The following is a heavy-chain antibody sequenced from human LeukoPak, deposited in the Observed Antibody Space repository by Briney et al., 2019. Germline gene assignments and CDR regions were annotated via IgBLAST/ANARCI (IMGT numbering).Heavy chain of an antibody. CDR3: ARLSPAGYPDY. CDR2: IYYSGST. V-gene: IGHV4-39*01. Sequence: SETLSLTCTVSGGSISSSSYYWGWIRQPPGKGLEWIGSIYYSGSTYYNPSLKSRVTISVDTSKNQFSLKLSSVTAADTAVYYCARLSPAGYPDYWGQGTLVTVSS. J-gene: IGHJ4*02. D-gene: IGHD5-18*01. CDR1: GGSISSSSYY.